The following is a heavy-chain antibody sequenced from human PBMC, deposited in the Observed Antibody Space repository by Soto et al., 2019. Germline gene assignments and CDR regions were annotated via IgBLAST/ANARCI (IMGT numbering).Heavy chain of an antibody. CDR3: ARGELSSSGWHLGSGMDV. V-gene: IGHV1-69*13. Sequence: SVKVSCKASGGTFSSYAISWVRQAPGQGLEWMGGIIPIFGTANYAQKFQGRVTITADESTSTAYMELSSLRSEDTAVYYCARGELSSSGWHLGSGMDVWGQGTTVTVSS. CDR1: GGTFSSYA. CDR2: IIPIFGTA. J-gene: IGHJ6*02. D-gene: IGHD6-19*01.